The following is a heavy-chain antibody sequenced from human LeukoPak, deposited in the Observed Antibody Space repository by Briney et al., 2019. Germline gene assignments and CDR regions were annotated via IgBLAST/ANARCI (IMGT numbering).Heavy chain of an antibody. CDR1: GGSISSYY. D-gene: IGHD4-23*01. CDR2: IYYSGST. Sequence: KPSETLSLTCTVSGGSISSYYWSWIRQPPGKGLEWIGYIYYSGSTNYNPSLKSRVTISVDTSKTQFSLKLSSVTAADTAVYYCARTYGGNSSGWFDPWGQGTLVTVSS. V-gene: IGHV4-59*01. J-gene: IGHJ5*02. CDR3: ARTYGGNSSGWFDP.